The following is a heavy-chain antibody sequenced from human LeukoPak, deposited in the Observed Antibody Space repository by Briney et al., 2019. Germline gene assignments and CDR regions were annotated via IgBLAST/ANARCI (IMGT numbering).Heavy chain of an antibody. CDR2: INHSGST. Sequence: PSETLSLICAVYGGSFSGYYWSWGRQPPGKGLEWIGEINHSGSTNYNPSLKSRVTISVDTSKNQFSLKVRSVTAADTAIYYCARRLHQLPIDYWGQGTLVTVSS. D-gene: IGHD2-2*01. J-gene: IGHJ4*02. CDR3: ARRLHQLPIDY. V-gene: IGHV4-34*01. CDR1: GGSFSGYY.